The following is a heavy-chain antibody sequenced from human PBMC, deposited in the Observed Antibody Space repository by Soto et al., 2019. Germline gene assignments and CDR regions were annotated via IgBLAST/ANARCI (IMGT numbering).Heavy chain of an antibody. J-gene: IGHJ6*02. D-gene: IGHD3-3*01. CDR3: AREYYDFWSGYYTPGYYYGMDV. V-gene: IGHV1-18*01. CDR1: GYTFTSYG. Sequence: ASVKVSCKASGYTFTSYGISWVRQAPGQGLEWMGWISAYNGNTNYAQKLQGRVTMTTDTSTSTAYMELRSLRSDDTAVYYCAREYYDFWSGYYTPGYYYGMDVWGQGTTVTVSS. CDR2: ISAYNGNT.